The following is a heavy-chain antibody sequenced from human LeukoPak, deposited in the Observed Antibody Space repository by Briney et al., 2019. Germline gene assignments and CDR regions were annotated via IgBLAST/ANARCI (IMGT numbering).Heavy chain of an antibody. CDR2: IYDSGST. Sequence: KSSETLSLTCTVSGGSIRSSYYYWGWIRQPPGKGLEWIGSIYDSGSTYYNPSLKSRVTISVDTSKNQFSLKLSSVTAADTAVYYCARGTLGSSGWYYWGQGTLVTVSS. CDR1: GGSIRSSYYY. CDR3: ARGTLGSSGWYY. J-gene: IGHJ4*02. D-gene: IGHD6-19*01. V-gene: IGHV4-39*01.